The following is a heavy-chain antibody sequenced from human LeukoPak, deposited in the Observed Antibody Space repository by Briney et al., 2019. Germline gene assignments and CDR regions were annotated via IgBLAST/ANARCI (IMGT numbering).Heavy chain of an antibody. Sequence: GGSLRLSCAASGFTYNTYWMTWVRQAPGKGLEWLANINQNGDEKYFADSLKGRFTISRDNAKNSLYLQVSGLGAEDTAVYYCASDVRAGFDHWGLGTLVTVSS. CDR2: INQNGDEK. V-gene: IGHV3-7*01. D-gene: IGHD3-10*02. CDR3: ASDVRAGFDH. CDR1: GFTYNTYW. J-gene: IGHJ4*02.